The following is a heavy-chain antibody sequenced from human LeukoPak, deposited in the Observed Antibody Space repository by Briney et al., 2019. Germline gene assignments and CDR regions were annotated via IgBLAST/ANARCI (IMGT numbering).Heavy chain of an antibody. J-gene: IGHJ4*02. CDR1: GYSISSGYY. Sequence: SETLSLTCTVSGYSISSGYYWSWIRQPPGKGLEWLGYIYYSGSTNYNPSLKSRVTISVDTSKNQFSLRLSSVTAADAAVYYCARVTGEMTEDYFDYWGQGTLITVSS. D-gene: IGHD3-16*01. CDR2: IYYSGST. V-gene: IGHV4-61*01. CDR3: ARVTGEMTEDYFDY.